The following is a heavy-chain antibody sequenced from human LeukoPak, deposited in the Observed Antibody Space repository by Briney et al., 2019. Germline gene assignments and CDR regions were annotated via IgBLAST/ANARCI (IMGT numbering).Heavy chain of an antibody. CDR1: GFTFSNYA. CDR3: AKGKRVGAPYYFDS. D-gene: IGHD1-26*01. Sequence: GGSLRLSCAASGFTFSNYAMTWVRQDPGKGLEWVSAMSGSGGKTYYADSVKVRFTISRDSSQNTLYLQMNNLRADDTAVYYCAKGKRVGAPYYFDSWGQGTLVTVSS. CDR2: MSGSGGKT. J-gene: IGHJ4*02. V-gene: IGHV3-23*01.